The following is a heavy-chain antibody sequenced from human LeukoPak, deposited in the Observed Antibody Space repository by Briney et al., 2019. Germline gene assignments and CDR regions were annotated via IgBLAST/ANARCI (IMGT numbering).Heavy chain of an antibody. CDR2: IYYSGST. Sequence: PSETLSLTCTVSGGSISSYYWSWIRQPPGKGLEWIGYIYYSGSTNYIPSLKSRVTISVDTSKNQFSLKLSSVTAADTAVYYCARDPSLYSSSWYGNFDYWGQGTLVSVSS. CDR1: GGSISSYY. V-gene: IGHV4-59*01. CDR3: ARDPSLYSSSWYGNFDY. D-gene: IGHD6-13*01. J-gene: IGHJ4*02.